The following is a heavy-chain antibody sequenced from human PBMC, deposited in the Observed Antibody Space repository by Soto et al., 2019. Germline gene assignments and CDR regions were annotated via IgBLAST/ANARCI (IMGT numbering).Heavy chain of an antibody. D-gene: IGHD5-18*01. J-gene: IGHJ5*02. V-gene: IGHV4-31*03. Sequence: KPSETLSLTCTVSGGSISSGGYYWSWIRQHPGKGLEWIGYIYYSGSTYYNPSLKSRVTISVDTSKNQFSLKLSSVTAADTAVYYCARANYSYGHNNWFDPWGQRTLVTVSS. CDR1: GGSISSGGYY. CDR2: IYYSGST. CDR3: ARANYSYGHNNWFDP.